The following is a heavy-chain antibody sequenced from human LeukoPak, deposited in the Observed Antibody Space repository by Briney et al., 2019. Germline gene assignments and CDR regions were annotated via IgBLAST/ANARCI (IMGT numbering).Heavy chain of an antibody. Sequence: SETLSLTCTVSGDSISPYYWNWIRRPAGKGLEWIGRIFTSGTTNYNPSLKSRVTVSADTSKNQLSLKLSSVTAADTAVYYCARGSPYSSSWFDFWGQGTLVTVSS. CDR1: GDSISPYY. V-gene: IGHV4-4*07. CDR2: IFTSGTT. J-gene: IGHJ4*02. CDR3: ARGSPYSSSWFDF. D-gene: IGHD6-13*01.